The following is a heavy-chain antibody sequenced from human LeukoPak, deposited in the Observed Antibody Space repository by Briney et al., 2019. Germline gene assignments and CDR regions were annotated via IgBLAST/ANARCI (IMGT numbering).Heavy chain of an antibody. V-gene: IGHV3-74*01. CDR1: GFTFSRYS. J-gene: IGHJ4*02. D-gene: IGHD4-17*01. CDR2: IKSDGTST. CDR3: AREQYGDYGEDY. Sequence: GGSLRLSCAASGFTFSRYSMHWVRQGPGKGPVWVSRIKSDGTSTSYAESVKGRFTISRDNAKNTLYLQMNSLRAEDTAVYYCAREQYGDYGEDYWGQGTLVTVSS.